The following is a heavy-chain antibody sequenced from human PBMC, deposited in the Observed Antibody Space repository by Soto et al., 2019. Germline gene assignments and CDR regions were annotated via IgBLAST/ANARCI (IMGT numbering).Heavy chain of an antibody. CDR2: ISAYNGNT. D-gene: IGHD5-18*01. V-gene: IGHV1-18*01. CDR3: ARDVRDTNYYYYGMDV. CDR1: GYTFTSYG. J-gene: IGHJ6*02. Sequence: ASVKVSCKASGYTFTSYGISWVRQAPGQGLEWMGWISAYNGNTNYAQKLQGRVTMTTDTSTSTAYMELRSLRSDDTAVYYCARDVRDTNYYYYGMDVWGQGTTVTVSS.